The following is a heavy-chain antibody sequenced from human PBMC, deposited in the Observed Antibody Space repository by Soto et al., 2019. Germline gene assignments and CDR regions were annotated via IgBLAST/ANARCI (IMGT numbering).Heavy chain of an antibody. CDR2: IYYSGST. J-gene: IGHJ4*02. D-gene: IGHD3-10*01. V-gene: IGHV4-59*01. CDR1: GGSISSYY. CDR3: AREAYGSGSYRSAVGRTFDY. Sequence: TSETLSLTCTVSGGSISSYYLSWIRQPPGKGPEWIGYIYYSGSTNYNPSLKSRVTISVDTSKNQFSLKLSSVTAADTAVYYCAREAYGSGSYRSAVGRTFDYWGQGTLVTVSS.